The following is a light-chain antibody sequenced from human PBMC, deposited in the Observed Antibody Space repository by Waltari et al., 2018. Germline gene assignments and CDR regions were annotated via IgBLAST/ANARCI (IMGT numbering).Light chain of an antibody. CDR3: LQAHSFPPT. J-gene: IGKJ3*01. V-gene: IGKV1-12*01. CDR1: HGISSW. Sequence: DIQMTQSPSSVSASVGDRVTFTCRASHGISSWLAWYQQKPGKAPRLLIYAASSLQSGVPSRFSGSGSGTDFTLTISSLQPEDFATYYCLQAHSFPPTFGPGTKVDIK. CDR2: AAS.